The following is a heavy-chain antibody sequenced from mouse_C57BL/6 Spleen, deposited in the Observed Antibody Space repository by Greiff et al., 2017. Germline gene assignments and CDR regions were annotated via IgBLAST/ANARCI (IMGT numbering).Heavy chain of an antibody. CDR1: GFTFSDYG. J-gene: IGHJ1*03. V-gene: IGHV5-17*01. CDR2: ISSGSSTI. Sequence: EVQLVESGGGLVKPGGSLKLSCAASGFTFSDYGMHWVRQAPEKGLEWVAYISSGSSTIYYADTVKGRFTIARDNAKNTLFLQMTSLRSEDTAMYYCARGDYWYFDVWGTGTTVTVSA. CDR3: ARGDYWYFDV.